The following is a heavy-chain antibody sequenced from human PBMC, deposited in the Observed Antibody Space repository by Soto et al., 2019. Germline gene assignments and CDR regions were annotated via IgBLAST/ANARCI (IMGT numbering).Heavy chain of an antibody. D-gene: IGHD2-15*01. CDR2: ISYSGST. CDR1: GVSISSGNYY. Sequence: SSETLSLTCTVSGVSISSGNYYWSWIRQPPGKGLEWIGFISYSGSTYYNLSLKSRVTISVDTSKNQFSLNLSFVTAADTAVYYCATMGTPATGLYYFDYWGQGTLVTVSS. J-gene: IGHJ4*02. V-gene: IGHV4-30-4*01. CDR3: ATMGTPATGLYYFDY.